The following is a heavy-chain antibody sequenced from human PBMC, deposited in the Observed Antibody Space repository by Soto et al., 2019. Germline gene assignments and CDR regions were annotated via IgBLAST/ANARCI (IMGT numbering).Heavy chain of an antibody. CDR2: IIPILGIA. Sequence: GASLKASSKAPGGTLSSYTISWARQAPGQGLEWMGRIIPILGIANYAQKFQGRVTITADKSTSTAYMELSSLRSEDTAVYYSAGPAADPAVLDYWRQGTLDTAPQ. CDR3: AGPAADPAVLDY. J-gene: IGHJ4*02. CDR1: GGTLSSYT. V-gene: IGHV1-69*02. D-gene: IGHD6-13*01.